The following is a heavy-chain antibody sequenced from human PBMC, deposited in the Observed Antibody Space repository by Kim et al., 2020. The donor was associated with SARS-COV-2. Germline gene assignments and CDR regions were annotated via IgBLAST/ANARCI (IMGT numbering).Heavy chain of an antibody. Sequence: ASVKVSCKASGYTFTGYYMHWVRQAPGQGLEWMGWINPNSGGTNYAQKFQGRVTMTRDTSISTAYMELSRLRSDDTAVYYCARNRDGYNYFPYYYGMDVWGQGTTVTVSS. CDR3: ARNRDGYNYFPYYYGMDV. D-gene: IGHD5-12*01. V-gene: IGHV1-2*02. CDR2: INPNSGGT. J-gene: IGHJ6*02. CDR1: GYTFTGYY.